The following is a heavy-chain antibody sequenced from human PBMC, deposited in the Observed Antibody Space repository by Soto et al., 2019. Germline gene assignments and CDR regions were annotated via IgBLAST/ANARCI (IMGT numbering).Heavy chain of an antibody. Sequence: QVQLVQSGAEVKKPGASVKVSCKASGYTFTSYGISWVRQAPGQGLEWMGWISAYNGNKKYAQKLQGRVTMTTDTSTSTADMELRRLRSDDTAVYYCARDLGQQLFDYWGQGTLVTVSS. CDR1: GYTFTSYG. CDR2: ISAYNGNK. V-gene: IGHV1-18*01. D-gene: IGHD6-13*01. J-gene: IGHJ4*02. CDR3: ARDLGQQLFDY.